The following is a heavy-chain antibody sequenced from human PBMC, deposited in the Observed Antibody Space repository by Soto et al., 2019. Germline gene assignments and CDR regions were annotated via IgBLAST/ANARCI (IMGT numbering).Heavy chain of an antibody. CDR3: AKDRLAGGFDF. J-gene: IGHJ4*02. CDR2: VSATGGTT. CDR1: GFTFSNYA. D-gene: IGHD3-16*01. Sequence: DVQLVDSGGGLVQPGGSLRLYCAASGFTFSNYAMSWVRQAPGKGLEWFSLVSATGGTTYYTDSVKGRFTISRDNSRNTVYLQMNSLRADDTAVYCCAKDRLAGGFDFWGQGTLVTGSS. V-gene: IGHV3-23*04.